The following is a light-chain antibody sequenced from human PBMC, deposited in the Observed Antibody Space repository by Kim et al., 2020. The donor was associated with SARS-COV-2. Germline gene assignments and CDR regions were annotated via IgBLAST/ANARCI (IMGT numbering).Light chain of an antibody. V-gene: IGLV7-46*01. Sequence: QAVVTQEPSLTVSPGGTVTLTCGSSTGAVTSGHFPYWFQQKPGQAPTTLIFDTNNKHSWTPARFSDSLLGGKAALTLSGAQPEDEAEYYCLISSSGVRVFGGGTQLTVL. J-gene: IGLJ2*01. CDR2: DTN. CDR3: LISSSGVRV. CDR1: TGAVTSGHF.